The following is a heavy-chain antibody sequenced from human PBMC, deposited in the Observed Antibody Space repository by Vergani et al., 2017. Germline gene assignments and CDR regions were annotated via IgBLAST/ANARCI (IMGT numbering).Heavy chain of an antibody. D-gene: IGHD2-8*02. CDR2: IDEYGNRA. CDR1: GFSFNTYW. Sequence: EVQLVESGGGSVQSGGSLRLSCVASGFSFNTYWMHWVRQVPGKGLMWVARIDEYGNRATYGDFETGRFTISRDNAKNTVFLQMHNLRADDAGVYYGVRTEYCTGIACNTRFDSWGQGALVTVSS. V-gene: IGHV3-74*03. J-gene: IGHJ5*01. CDR3: VRTEYCTGIACNTRFDS.